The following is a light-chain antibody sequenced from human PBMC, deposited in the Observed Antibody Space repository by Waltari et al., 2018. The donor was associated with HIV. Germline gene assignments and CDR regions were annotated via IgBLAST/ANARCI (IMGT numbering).Light chain of an antibody. CDR2: EVT. J-gene: IGLJ3*02. V-gene: IGLV2-23*02. CDR1: SSDVGSYNL. CDR3: CSYAGTSILV. Sequence: QSALPQPASVSGSPGQSITISCTGTSSDVGSYNLVSWYQQPPGKAPKLMIYEVTTRPSGVSNRFSGSKSGNTASLTISGLQAEDEGDYHCCSYAGTSILVFGGGTKLTVL.